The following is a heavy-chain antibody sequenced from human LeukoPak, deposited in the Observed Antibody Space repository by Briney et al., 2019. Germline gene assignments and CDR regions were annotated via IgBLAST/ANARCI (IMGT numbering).Heavy chain of an antibody. CDR2: IKQDGSAK. V-gene: IGHV3-7*04. D-gene: IGHD6-19*01. CDR3: ARGGWSLDY. J-gene: IGHJ4*02. Sequence: GGSLRLSCEAYGFTLGDHWMTWVRQAPGKGLEWVAYIKQDGSAKDYVDSVKGRFTISRDNSKNSLYLQMNSLRVEDTAVYYCARGGWSLDYRGQGTLVTVSS. CDR1: GFTLGDHW.